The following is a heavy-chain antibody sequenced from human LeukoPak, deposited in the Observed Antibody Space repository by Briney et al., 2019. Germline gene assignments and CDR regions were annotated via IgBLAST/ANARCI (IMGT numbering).Heavy chain of an antibody. CDR2: ISGSGGST. CDR1: GFTFSSYS. V-gene: IGHV3-23*01. CDR3: AKVRADYYNFWSGYYSY. J-gene: IGHJ4*02. D-gene: IGHD3-3*01. Sequence: PGRSLRLSCAASGFTFSSYSMNWVRQAPGKGLEWVSAISGSGGSTYYADSVKGRFTISRDNSKNTLYLQMNSLRAEDTAVYYCAKVRADYYNFWSGYYSYWGQGTLVTVSS.